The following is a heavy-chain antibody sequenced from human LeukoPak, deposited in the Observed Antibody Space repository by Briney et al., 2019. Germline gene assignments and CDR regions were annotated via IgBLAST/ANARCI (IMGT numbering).Heavy chain of an antibody. V-gene: IGHV4-38-2*02. D-gene: IGHD2-2*02. CDR1: GYSIASGYN. CDR2: IYHSGSA. Sequence: SETLSLTCTVSGYSIASGYNWAWIRQPPGKVLEWIGSIYHSGSAYYNPSLKSRVTISVDTSKNQFSLKLSSVTAADTAVYYCVRYCSSTTCYTRAVDYWGQGTLVTVSS. J-gene: IGHJ4*02. CDR3: VRYCSSTTCYTRAVDY.